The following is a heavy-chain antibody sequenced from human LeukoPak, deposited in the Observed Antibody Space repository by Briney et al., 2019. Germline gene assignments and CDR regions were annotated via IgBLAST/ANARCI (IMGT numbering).Heavy chain of an antibody. Sequence: GGSLRLSCAASGFTFRYYGMHWVRQAPGKGLEWVAVVSSDGSNKYHADSVRGRFIISRDNSMNTLYLQMNGLRADDTAVYYCAKDRFSGSGYPPDALDVWGQGTLVTVSS. V-gene: IGHV3-30*18. D-gene: IGHD5-12*01. J-gene: IGHJ3*01. CDR2: VSSDGSNK. CDR1: GFTFRYYG. CDR3: AKDRFSGSGYPPDALDV.